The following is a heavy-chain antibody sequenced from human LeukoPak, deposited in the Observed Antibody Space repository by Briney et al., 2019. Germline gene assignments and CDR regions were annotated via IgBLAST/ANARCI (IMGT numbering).Heavy chain of an antibody. Sequence: PGGSLRLSCAASGFSFSTYGMSWVRQAPGKGLEWVSGISSGGSGTYYADSVKGRFTISRDNSKNTLYLQMNSLRAEDTAVYYCAKKVGGVYAFDIWGQGTMVTVSS. CDR2: ISSGGSGT. V-gene: IGHV3-23*01. CDR1: GFSFSTYG. CDR3: AKKVGGVYAFDI. J-gene: IGHJ3*02. D-gene: IGHD3-16*01.